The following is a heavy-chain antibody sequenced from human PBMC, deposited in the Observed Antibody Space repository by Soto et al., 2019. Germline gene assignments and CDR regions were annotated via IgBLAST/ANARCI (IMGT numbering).Heavy chain of an antibody. Sequence: HPGGSLRLSCAASGFTFSSYWMHWVRQAPGKGLVWVSRINSDGSSTSYADSVKGRFTISRDNAKNTLYLQMNSLRAEDTAVYYCARNDGSGRPYYYYGMDVWGQGTTVTVSS. CDR3: ARNDGSGRPYYYYGMDV. D-gene: IGHD6-19*01. V-gene: IGHV3-74*01. J-gene: IGHJ6*02. CDR1: GFTFSSYW. CDR2: INSDGSST.